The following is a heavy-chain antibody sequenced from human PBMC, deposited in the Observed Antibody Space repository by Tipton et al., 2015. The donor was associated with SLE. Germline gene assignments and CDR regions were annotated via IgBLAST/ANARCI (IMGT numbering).Heavy chain of an antibody. CDR3: ARRAIGYCSGGSCFDVFDI. Sequence: LRLSCAVYGGSFSGYYWSWIRQPPGKGLEWIGEINHSGSTNYSPSLKSRVTLSGDTSKNQFSLKLSSVTAADTAVYYCARRAIGYCSGGSCFDVFDIWGQGTMVTVSS. CDR2: INHSGST. CDR1: GGSFSGYY. D-gene: IGHD2-15*01. V-gene: IGHV4-34*01. J-gene: IGHJ3*02.